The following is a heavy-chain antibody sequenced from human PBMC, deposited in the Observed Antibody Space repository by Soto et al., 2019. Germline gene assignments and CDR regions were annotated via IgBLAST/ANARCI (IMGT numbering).Heavy chain of an antibody. D-gene: IGHD1-1*01. CDR2: IHPGDSDT. V-gene: IGHV5-51*01. CDR3: AGRSKTRVRSLAF. CDR1: GYFFSSQW. J-gene: IGHJ1*01. Sequence: GESLKVSCKGSGYFFSSQWIAWVRLVPGKCLEWMGIIHPGDSDTRYSPSFQGQVTISVDGSINTAYLQSRSLEASDTAVYYCAGRSKTRVRSLAFWGQDTPVTVSS.